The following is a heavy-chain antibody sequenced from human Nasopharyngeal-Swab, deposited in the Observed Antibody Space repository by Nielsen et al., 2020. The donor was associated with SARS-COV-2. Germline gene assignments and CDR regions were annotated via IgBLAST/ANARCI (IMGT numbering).Heavy chain of an antibody. CDR2: INHSGST. CDR3: ARLPTAYSSSWYLDY. J-gene: IGHJ4*02. D-gene: IGHD6-13*01. V-gene: IGHV4-34*01. Sequence: GSLRLSCAVYGGSFSGYYWSWIRQTPGKGLEWIGEINHSGSTNYNPSLKSRVTISVDTSKNQFSLKLSSVTAADTAVYYCARLPTAYSSSWYLDYWGQGTLVTVSS. CDR1: GGSFSGYY.